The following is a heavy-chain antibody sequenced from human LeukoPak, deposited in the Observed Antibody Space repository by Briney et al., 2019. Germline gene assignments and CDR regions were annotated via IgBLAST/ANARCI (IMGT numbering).Heavy chain of an antibody. CDR3: ARGSSRAASKRFGMDV. V-gene: IGHV3-33*01. Sequence: GGSLRLSCAASGFTFSNYGMHWVRQAPGKGLEWVAVIYYDGSNKYYADSVKGRFSISRDNSKNTLYLQMNSLRAEDTAVYYCARGSSRAASKRFGMDVWGQGTTVTVSS. CDR2: IYYDGSNK. J-gene: IGHJ6*02. D-gene: IGHD6-6*01. CDR1: GFTFSNYG.